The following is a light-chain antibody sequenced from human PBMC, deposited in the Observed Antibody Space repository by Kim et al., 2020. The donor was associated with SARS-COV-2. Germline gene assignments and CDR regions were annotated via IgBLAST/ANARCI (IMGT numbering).Light chain of an antibody. V-gene: IGKV1-17*01. J-gene: IGKJ5*01. CDR3: LQHSTYPIT. CDR1: QDIRND. Sequence: APVGDRVTLTGRASQDIRNDLGWYQQNPGRAPKRLIYGASSWQSGVPSRFSGSGSGTEFTLTISSVQPEDFATYFCLQHSTYPITFGQGTRLEIK. CDR2: GAS.